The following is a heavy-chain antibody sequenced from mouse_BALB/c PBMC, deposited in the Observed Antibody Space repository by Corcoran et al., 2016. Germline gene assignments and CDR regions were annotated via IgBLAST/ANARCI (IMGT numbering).Heavy chain of an antibody. J-gene: IGHJ3*01. D-gene: IGHD4-1*01. CDR3: ARLGRAY. V-gene: IGHV14-3*02. CDR2: IDPANGNT. Sequence: EAQLQQSGAELVKPGASVKLSCTASGFNLKDTYMHWVKQRPEQGLEWIGRIDPANGNTKYEPKFPGKATITADTSSNTAYLQLSSLTSEDTAVYYCARLGRAYWGQGTLVTVSA. CDR1: GFNLKDTY.